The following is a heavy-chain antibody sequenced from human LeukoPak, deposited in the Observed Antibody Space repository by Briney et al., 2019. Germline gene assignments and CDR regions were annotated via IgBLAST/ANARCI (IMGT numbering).Heavy chain of an antibody. CDR2: IIPIFGTA. V-gene: IGHV1-69*13. CDR3: AREDYYGSGIADY. J-gene: IGHJ4*02. CDR1: GGTFSSYA. Sequence: GASVKVSCKASGGTFSSYAISWVRQAPGQGLEWMGGIIPIFGTANYAQKFQGRVTITADESTSTAYMELRSLRSDDTAVYYCAREDYYGSGIADYWGQGTLVTVSS. D-gene: IGHD3-10*01.